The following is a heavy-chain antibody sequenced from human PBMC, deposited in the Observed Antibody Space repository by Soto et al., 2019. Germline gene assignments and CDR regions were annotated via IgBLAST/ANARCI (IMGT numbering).Heavy chain of an antibody. CDR2: INPANGVA. CDR3: ARGGGVGLDGSAAFDI. J-gene: IGHJ3*02. CDR1: GYTLTSHH. D-gene: IGHD1-1*01. V-gene: IGHV1-46*01. Sequence: QVHLVQSGAEVKKPGASMKVSCTASGYTLTSHHVHWVRQAPGRRLAWMGSINPANGVAQYTARFQGRVIMTSDTSTSTVYMELRGLTSEDTAIFYCARGGGVGLDGSAAFDIWGQGTMVTVSS.